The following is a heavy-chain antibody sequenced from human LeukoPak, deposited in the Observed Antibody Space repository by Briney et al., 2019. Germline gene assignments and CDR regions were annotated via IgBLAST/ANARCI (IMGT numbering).Heavy chain of an antibody. V-gene: IGHV4-31*03. CDR2: IYYSGST. J-gene: IGHJ4*02. CDR1: GGTISSGGYY. Sequence: SETLSLTCTVSGGTISSGGYYWSWIRQHPGKGLEWIGYIYYSGSTYYNPSLKSRVTISVDTSKNQFSLKLSSVTAADTAVYYCARRGGSGSYYSIGYWGQGTLVTVSS. D-gene: IGHD3-10*01. CDR3: ARRGGSGSYYSIGY.